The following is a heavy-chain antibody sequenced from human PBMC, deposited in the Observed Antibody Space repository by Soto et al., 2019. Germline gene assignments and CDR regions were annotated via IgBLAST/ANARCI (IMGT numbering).Heavy chain of an antibody. CDR2: MNPNSGNT. J-gene: IGHJ6*02. CDR1: GYTFTSYD. D-gene: IGHD3-10*01. Sequence: ASVKVSCKASGYTFTSYDINWVRQATGQGLEWMGWMNPNSGNTGYAQKFQGRVTMTRNTPISTAYMELSSLRSEDTAVYYCARTYMVRGVIIRGYYYYGMDVWGQGTTVTVSS. CDR3: ARTYMVRGVIIRGYYYYGMDV. V-gene: IGHV1-8*01.